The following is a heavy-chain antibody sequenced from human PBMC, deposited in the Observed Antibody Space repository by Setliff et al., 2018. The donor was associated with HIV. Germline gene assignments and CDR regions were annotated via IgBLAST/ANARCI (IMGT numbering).Heavy chain of an antibody. J-gene: IGHJ4*02. V-gene: IGHV3-11*04. CDR1: GFTFSDYY. CDR3: TRTSRAAY. D-gene: IGHD6-25*01. CDR2: ISRDGNTI. Sequence: LRLSCAASGFTFSDYYMSWLRQAPGKGLEWVSYISRDGNTISYADSVKGRFTISRDNAKSSLYLQMNSLRAEDTAVYYCTRTSRAAYWGRGTLVTVSS.